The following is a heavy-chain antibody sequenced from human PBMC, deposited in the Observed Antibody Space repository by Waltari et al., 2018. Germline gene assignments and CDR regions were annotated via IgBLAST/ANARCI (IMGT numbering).Heavy chain of an antibody. V-gene: IGHV4-34*02. Sequence: QVQLQQRGAGLLKPSETLSLTCDVSGGPLNGYYWSWIRQSPGKGLEWIGEVGHGGGANYSPSLKSRATISFDTSKKQFSLTLPSVTAADTAVYYCARDARDWESVANAYFDSWGQGTLVAVSS. CDR3: ARDARDWESVANAYFDS. D-gene: IGHD2-21*01. CDR1: GGPLNGYY. CDR2: VGHGGGA. J-gene: IGHJ4*02.